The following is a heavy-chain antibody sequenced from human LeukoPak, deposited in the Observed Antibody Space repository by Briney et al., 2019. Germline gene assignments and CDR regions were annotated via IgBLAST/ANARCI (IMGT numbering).Heavy chain of an antibody. Sequence: SVNVSCKASGGTFSSYAISWVRQAPGHGLAWMGRIIPILGIANYAQKFQGRVTITADKSTSTAYMELSSLRSEDTAVYYCARVRFGELSPYDYWGQGTLVTVSS. CDR3: ARVRFGELSPYDY. D-gene: IGHD3-10*01. CDR2: IIPILGIA. J-gene: IGHJ4*02. V-gene: IGHV1-69*04. CDR1: GGTFSSYA.